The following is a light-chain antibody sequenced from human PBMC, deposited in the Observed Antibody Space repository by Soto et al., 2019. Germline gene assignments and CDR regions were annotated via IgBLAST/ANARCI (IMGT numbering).Light chain of an antibody. CDR2: KAS. J-gene: IGKJ1*01. CDR1: QTISSW. CDR3: QHYNSYSEA. V-gene: IGKV1-5*03. Sequence: IQMTQPPSTLSGSVGDRVTITCRASQTISSWLAWYQQKPGKAPKLLIYKASTLKSGVPSRFSDSGSGTEFTLTISSLQPDDFASYYCQHYNSYSEAFGQGTKVELK.